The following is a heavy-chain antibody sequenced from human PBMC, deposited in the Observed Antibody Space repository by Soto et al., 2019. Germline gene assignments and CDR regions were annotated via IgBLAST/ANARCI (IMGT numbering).Heavy chain of an antibody. CDR3: ARDGRYCSSTSCYGASWFDT. V-gene: IGHV3-11*01. D-gene: IGHD2-2*01. CDR2: ISSSGSTI. Sequence: GGSLRLSCAAPGFTFSDYYMSWIRQAPGKGLEWVSYISSSGSTIYYADNVKGRFTISRDNAKNSLYLQMNSLRAEDTAVYYCARDGRYCSSTSCYGASWFDTWGQGTLVTVSS. J-gene: IGHJ5*02. CDR1: GFTFSDYY.